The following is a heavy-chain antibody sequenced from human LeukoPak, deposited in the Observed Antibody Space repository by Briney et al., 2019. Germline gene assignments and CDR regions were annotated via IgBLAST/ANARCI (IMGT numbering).Heavy chain of an antibody. J-gene: IGHJ4*02. CDR3: ARHLGYSYGFGVYFDY. V-gene: IGHV4-59*08. D-gene: IGHD5-18*01. CDR1: GGSISSYY. Sequence: PSETLSLTCTVSGGSISSYYWSWIRQPPGKGLEWIGYIYYSGSTNYNPSLKSRVTISVDTSKNQFSLKLSSVTAADTAVYYCARHLGYSYGFGVYFDYWGQGTLVTVSS. CDR2: IYYSGST.